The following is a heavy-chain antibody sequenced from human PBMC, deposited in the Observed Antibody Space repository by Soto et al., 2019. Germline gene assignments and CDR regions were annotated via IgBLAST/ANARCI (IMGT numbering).Heavy chain of an antibody. V-gene: IGHV2-5*01. Sequence: QITLKESGPTLVKPTQTLTLTCTFSGFSLTTSGVAVGWIRQPPGKALEWLAIVYGSDAKFYSPSLKSRLTITKDNSKNQVVLTLTNIDPVDTATYSCVRRYDPYYFDYWGQGTLVTVSS. J-gene: IGHJ4*02. D-gene: IGHD1-1*01. CDR3: VRRYDPYYFDY. CDR2: VYGSDAK. CDR1: GFSLTTSGVA.